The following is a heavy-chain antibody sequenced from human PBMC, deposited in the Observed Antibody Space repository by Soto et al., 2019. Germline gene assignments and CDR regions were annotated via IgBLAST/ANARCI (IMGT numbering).Heavy chain of an antibody. CDR1: GFTFSDYY. CDR2: ISSSSSYT. V-gene: IGHV3-11*05. D-gene: IGHD6-19*01. CDR3: ARVPVRIIAVAVYYFDY. Sequence: GGSLRLSCAASGFTFSDYYMSWIRQAPGKGLEWVSYISSSSSYTNYADSVKGRFTISRDNAKNSLYLQMNSLRAEDTAVYYCARVPVRIIAVAVYYFDYWGQGTLVTVSS. J-gene: IGHJ4*02.